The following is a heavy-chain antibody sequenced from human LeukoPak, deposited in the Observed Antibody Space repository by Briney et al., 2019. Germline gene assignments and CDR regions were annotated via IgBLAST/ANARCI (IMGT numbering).Heavy chain of an antibody. CDR2: IYHSGST. D-gene: IGHD5-18*01. Sequence: SETLSLTCTVSGYSISSGYYWGWIRQPPGKGLEWIGSIYHSGSTYYNPSLKSRVTISVDTSKNQFSLKLTSVTAADTAVYYCAGYNYGYNAFDIWGQGTMVTVSS. CDR3: AGYNYGYNAFDI. J-gene: IGHJ3*02. CDR1: GYSISSGYY. V-gene: IGHV4-38-2*02.